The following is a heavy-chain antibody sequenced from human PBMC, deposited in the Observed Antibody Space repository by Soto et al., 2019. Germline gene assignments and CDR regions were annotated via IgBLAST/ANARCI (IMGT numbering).Heavy chain of an antibody. D-gene: IGHD4-17*01. CDR3: AILTKPTAVTTAFRGGYGFDV. J-gene: IGHJ6*02. CDR2: IHSSGST. V-gene: IGHV4-61*01. CDR1: GGSVSSGNYF. Sequence: QVQLQESGPGLLKPSETLSLTCTVSGGSVSSGNYFWSWIRQPPGKELEWIGYIHSSGSTNYNPALKSRVTISVHTSRNQFSLKLTSVTAADTAVYYCAILTKPTAVTTAFRGGYGFDVWGQGTTVTVSS.